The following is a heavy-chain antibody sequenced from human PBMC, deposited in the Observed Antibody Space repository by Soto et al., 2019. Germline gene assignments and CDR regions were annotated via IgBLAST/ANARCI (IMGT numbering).Heavy chain of an antibody. CDR1: GFTFSNAW. V-gene: IGHV3-15*01. CDR2: IKSKTDGGTT. CDR3: TTDPTAVHTAMVYPTPHYYYYYGMDV. Sequence: PGGSLRLSCAASGFTFSNAWMSWVRQAPGKGLEWVGRIKSKTDGGTTDYAAPVKGRFTISRDDSKNTLYLQMNSLKTEDTAVYYCTTDPTAVHTAMVYPTPHYYYYYGMDVWRQGTTVTASS. D-gene: IGHD5-18*01. J-gene: IGHJ6*02.